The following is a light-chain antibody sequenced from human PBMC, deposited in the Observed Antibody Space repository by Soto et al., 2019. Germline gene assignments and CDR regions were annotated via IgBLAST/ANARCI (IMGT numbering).Light chain of an antibody. CDR2: DAS. V-gene: IGKV3-11*01. Sequence: EIVLTQSQATLSLSPGERATLSCRASQSVSSYLAWYLHKPGQAHRLLIYDASNRTTGIPARFSGSGSGTDFTLTIGSLEPEDFAVYYCQQRSDWPPTFGEGTKVEIK. CDR3: QQRSDWPPT. CDR1: QSVSSY. J-gene: IGKJ4*01.